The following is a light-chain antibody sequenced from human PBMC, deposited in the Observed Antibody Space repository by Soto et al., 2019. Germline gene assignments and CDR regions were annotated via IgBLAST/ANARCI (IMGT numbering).Light chain of an antibody. J-gene: IGKJ4*02. CDR3: QQYSDWPRT. Sequence: EIVMTQSPATLSVSPGERATLSCRASQTLYNNLAWYQQKLGQAPRLLIYGASARATDIPARFSGSGSGTEFTLTISGLQSEDCAIYYCQQYSDWPRTFGGGTKGEIK. V-gene: IGKV3-15*01. CDR1: QTLYNN. CDR2: GAS.